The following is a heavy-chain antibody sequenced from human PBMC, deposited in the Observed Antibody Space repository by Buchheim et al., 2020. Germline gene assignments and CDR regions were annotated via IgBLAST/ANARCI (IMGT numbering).Heavy chain of an antibody. J-gene: IGHJ4*02. D-gene: IGHD1/OR15-1a*01. CDR1: GFTFNSYA. CDR2: VSNSRTNT. CDR3: AKGKGNNYGYFDY. V-gene: IGHV3-23*01. Sequence: EVQLSESGGGLVQSGGSLRLSCAASGFTFNSYAMTWVRQAPRKGLERVAGVSNSRTNTYYADSVKGRFTVSRDNSKNTLYLEMNSLRGEDTAVYYCAKGKGNNYGYFDYWGQG.